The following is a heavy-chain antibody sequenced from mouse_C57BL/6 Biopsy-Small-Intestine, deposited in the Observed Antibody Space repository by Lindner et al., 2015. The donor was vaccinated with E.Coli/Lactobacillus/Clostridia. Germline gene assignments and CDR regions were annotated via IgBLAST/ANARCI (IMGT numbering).Heavy chain of an antibody. CDR3: ARPFYYAMDY. CDR1: GFTFSDYG. Sequence: VQLQESGGGLVKPGGSLKLSCAASGFTFSDYGMHWVRQAPGKGLEWVAYISSGSSTIYYADTVKGRFTISRDNAKNTLFLQVTSLRSEDTAMYYCARPFYYAMDYWGQGTSVTVSS. V-gene: IGHV5-17*01. CDR2: ISSGSSTI. J-gene: IGHJ4*01.